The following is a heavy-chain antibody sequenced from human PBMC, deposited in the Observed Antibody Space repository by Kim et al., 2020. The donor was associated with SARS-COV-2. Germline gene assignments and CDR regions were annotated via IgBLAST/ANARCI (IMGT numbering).Heavy chain of an antibody. D-gene: IGHD2-2*01. CDR1: GGSISSYY. J-gene: IGHJ6*02. Sequence: SETLSLTCTVSGGSISSYYWSWIRQPPGKGLEWIGYIYYSGSTNYNPSLKSRVTISVDTSKNQFSLKLSSVTAADTAVYYCASSLQLLSDYYYYGMDVWGQATTVTVSS. CDR2: IYYSGST. CDR3: ASSLQLLSDYYYYGMDV. V-gene: IGHV4-59*01.